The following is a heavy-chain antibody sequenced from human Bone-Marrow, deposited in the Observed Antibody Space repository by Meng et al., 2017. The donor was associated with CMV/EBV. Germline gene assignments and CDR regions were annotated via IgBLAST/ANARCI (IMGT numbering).Heavy chain of an antibody. CDR2: IIPIFGTA. Sequence: GGAFMSYAISGVGQAPGQGLGWKEGIIPIFGTANYAQKFQGRVTITADESTSTAYMELSSLRSEDTAVYYCARSEVATASGGYFDYWGQGTLVTVSS. CDR3: ARSEVATASGGYFDY. V-gene: IGHV1-69*01. CDR1: GGAFMSYA. J-gene: IGHJ4*02. D-gene: IGHD5-12*01.